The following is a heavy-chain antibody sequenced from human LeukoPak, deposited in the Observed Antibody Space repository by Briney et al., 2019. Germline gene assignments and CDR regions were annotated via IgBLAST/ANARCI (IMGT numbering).Heavy chain of an antibody. Sequence: GGSLRLSCAASGFPFNSYWMHWVRQAPGKGLVWVSRINTDGGTTTYADSVKGRFTISRDNAKNSLYLQMNSLRAEDTAVYYCARGVRYCSSTSCYPDYWGQGTLVTVSS. CDR1: GFPFNSYW. V-gene: IGHV3-74*01. CDR2: INTDGGTT. J-gene: IGHJ4*02. D-gene: IGHD2-2*01. CDR3: ARGVRYCSSTSCYPDY.